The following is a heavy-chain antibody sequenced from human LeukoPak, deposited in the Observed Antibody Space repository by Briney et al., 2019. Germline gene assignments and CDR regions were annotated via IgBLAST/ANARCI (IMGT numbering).Heavy chain of an antibody. CDR3: ARDRSSSDYYGSGSLNYFDY. CDR2: ISAYNGNT. CDR1: GYTFTSYG. Sequence: ASVKVSCKASGYTFTSYGISWVRQAPGQGPEWMGWISAYNGNTNYAQKLQGRVTMTTDTSTSTAYMELRSLRSDDTAVYYCARDRSSSDYYGSGSLNYFDYWGQGTLVTVSS. V-gene: IGHV1-18*01. D-gene: IGHD3-10*01. J-gene: IGHJ4*02.